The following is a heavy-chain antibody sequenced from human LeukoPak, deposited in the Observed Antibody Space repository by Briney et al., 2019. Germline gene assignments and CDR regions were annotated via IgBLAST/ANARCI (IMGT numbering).Heavy chain of an antibody. CDR3: ARIAAAGGYYYYMDV. Sequence: GGSLRLSCAASGFTFSSYSMNWVRQAPGKGLEWVSSISSSSSYIYYADSVKGRFTISRDNAKNSLYLQMNSLRAEDTAVYYCARIAAAGGYYYYMDVWGKGTTVTASS. V-gene: IGHV3-21*01. D-gene: IGHD6-13*01. CDR2: ISSSSSYI. CDR1: GFTFSSYS. J-gene: IGHJ6*03.